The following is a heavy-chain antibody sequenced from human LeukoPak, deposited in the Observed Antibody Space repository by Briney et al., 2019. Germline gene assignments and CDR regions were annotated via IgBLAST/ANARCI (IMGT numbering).Heavy chain of an antibody. CDR1: GFTFSSYW. J-gene: IGHJ6*02. D-gene: IGHD6-13*01. V-gene: IGHV3-7*01. CDR3: ARDDGSSRWYYYYGMDV. Sequence: GGSLRLSCAASGFTFSSYWMSWVRQAPGKGLEWVDNIKQDGSEKYYVDSVKGRFTISIENAKNSLYLQMNSLTAEDTAVYYCARDDGSSRWYYYYGMDVWGQGTTVTVSS. CDR2: IKQDGSEK.